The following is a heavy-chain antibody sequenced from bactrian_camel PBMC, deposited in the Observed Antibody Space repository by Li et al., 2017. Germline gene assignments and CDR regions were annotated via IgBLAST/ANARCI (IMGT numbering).Heavy chain of an antibody. Sequence: DVQLVESGGGSVQAGGSLRLSCTASGDHLNRRCMGWVRQTPGKEREGVAAIDSDGSTDYAPSAKSRFTISRDNAKNTVYLQMDNLKPEDTGMYYCAAGWRITRTAWHYKGDFTFWGQGTQVTVS. V-gene: IGHV3S10*01. J-gene: IGHJ6*01. CDR2: IDSDGST. CDR1: GDHLNRRC. D-gene: IGHD1*01. CDR3: AAGWRITRTAWHYKGDFTF.